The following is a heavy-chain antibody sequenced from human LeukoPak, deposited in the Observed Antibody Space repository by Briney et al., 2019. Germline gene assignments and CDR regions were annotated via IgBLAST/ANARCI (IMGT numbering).Heavy chain of an antibody. CDR2: ISWNSGSI. J-gene: IGHJ4*02. CDR1: GFTFSSYA. Sequence: PGGSLRLSCAASGFTFSSYAMSWVRQAPGKGLEWVSGISWNSGSIGYADSVKGRFTISRDNAKNSLYLQMNSLRAEDTALYYCAKDLELEDYWGQGTLVTVSS. V-gene: IGHV3-9*01. CDR3: AKDLELEDY. D-gene: IGHD1-7*01.